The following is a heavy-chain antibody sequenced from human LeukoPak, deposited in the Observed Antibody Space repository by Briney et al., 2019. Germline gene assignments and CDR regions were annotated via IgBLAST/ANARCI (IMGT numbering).Heavy chain of an antibody. Sequence: PSETLSLTCAVYGGSFSGYYWSCIRQPPGKGLEWIGEINHSGSTNYNPSLKSRVTISVDTSKNQFSLKLSSVTAADTAVYYCAREKNIVVVTAFDAFDIWGQGTMVTVSS. J-gene: IGHJ3*02. CDR3: AREKNIVVVTAFDAFDI. CDR2: INHSGST. V-gene: IGHV4-34*01. D-gene: IGHD2-21*02. CDR1: GGSFSGYY.